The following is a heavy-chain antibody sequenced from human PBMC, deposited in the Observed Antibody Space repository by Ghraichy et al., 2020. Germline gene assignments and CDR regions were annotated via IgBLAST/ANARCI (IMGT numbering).Heavy chain of an antibody. J-gene: IGHJ1*01. CDR2: INSDGSST. V-gene: IGHV3-74*01. CDR3: GYFQH. Sequence: GGSLRLSCVASGFTFSSYWMHWVRQAPGKGLVWVSRINSDGSSTSYADSVKGRFTISRDNAKNTLYLQMNSLRAEDTAVYRGGYFQHWGQGTLVTVSS. D-gene: IGHD3-16*01. CDR1: GFTFSSYW.